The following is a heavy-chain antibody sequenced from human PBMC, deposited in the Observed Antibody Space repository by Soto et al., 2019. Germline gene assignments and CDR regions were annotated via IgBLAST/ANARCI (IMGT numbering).Heavy chain of an antibody. V-gene: IGHV3-7*01. Sequence: GGSLRLSCAASGFTFSSYWMSWVRQAPGKGLEWVANIKQDGSEKYYVDSVKGRFTISRDNAKNSLYLQMNSLRAEDTAVYYCARLYYYGSGSYGFDYWGQGTLVTVSS. CDR3: ARLYYYGSGSYGFDY. J-gene: IGHJ4*02. D-gene: IGHD3-10*01. CDR2: IKQDGSEK. CDR1: GFTFSSYW.